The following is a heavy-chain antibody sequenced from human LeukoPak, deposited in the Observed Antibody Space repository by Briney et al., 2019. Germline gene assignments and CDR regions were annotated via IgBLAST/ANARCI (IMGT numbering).Heavy chain of an antibody. J-gene: IGHJ5*02. CDR2: MSAGGENT. V-gene: IGHV3-23*01. CDR3: TKDAGPTFNWFDP. Sequence: GGSLRLSCAAAGFIFSSYGMAWVRQAPGKGLEWVSTMSAGGENTHYADSVTGRFTISRDNSKDILHLEMYSLRAEDTAVYYCTKDAGPTFNWFDPWGQGTRVTVSS. CDR1: GFIFSSYG.